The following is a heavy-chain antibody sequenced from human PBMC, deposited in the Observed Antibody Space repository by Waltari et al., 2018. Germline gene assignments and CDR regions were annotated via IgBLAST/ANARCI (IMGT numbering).Heavy chain of an antibody. CDR2: IYPGDSDS. J-gene: IGHJ4*02. V-gene: IGHV5-51*01. D-gene: IGHD2-21*01. CDR3: ARLEVMATGKYYFDY. CDR1: GYSFNSYW. Sequence: LVQSGAEVKKPGESLKISCKGSGYSFNSYWIGWVRQMPGKGLEWMAIIYPGDSDSRYSPPFQGQVTISVDKSINTAYLQWNNLKTSDSAIYYCARLEVMATGKYYFDYWGQGTLVTVSS.